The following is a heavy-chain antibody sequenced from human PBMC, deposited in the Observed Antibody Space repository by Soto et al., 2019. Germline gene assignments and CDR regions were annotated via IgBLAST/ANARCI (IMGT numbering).Heavy chain of an antibody. CDR1: GGSISSGGYY. CDR3: ARAAGDQGGRIDY. D-gene: IGHD2-21*02. CDR2: IYYSGST. J-gene: IGHJ4*02. V-gene: IGHV4-31*03. Sequence: SETLSLTCTVSGGSISSGGYYWSWIRQHPGKGLEWIGYIYYSGSTYYNPSLKSRVTISVDTSKNQCSLKLSSVTAADTAVYYCARAAGDQGGRIDYWGQGTLVTVSS.